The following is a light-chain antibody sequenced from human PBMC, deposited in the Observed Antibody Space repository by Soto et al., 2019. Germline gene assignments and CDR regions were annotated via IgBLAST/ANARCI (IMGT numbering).Light chain of an antibody. Sequence: QPVLTQSPSASASLGASVKLTCTLSSLHSSYAIAWHQQQPEKGPRYLMRLNSDGTHNKGDGIPDRFSGSSSGAERYLTISSLQSEDEADYYCQTWGTGPCVFGGGTQLTVL. CDR1: SLHSSYA. CDR2: LNSDGTH. J-gene: IGLJ3*02. V-gene: IGLV4-69*01. CDR3: QTWGTGPCV.